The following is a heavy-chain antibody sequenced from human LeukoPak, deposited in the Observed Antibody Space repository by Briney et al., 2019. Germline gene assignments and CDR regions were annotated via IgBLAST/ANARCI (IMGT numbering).Heavy chain of an antibody. CDR3: AKDLRYCSSNPCNGLDV. J-gene: IGHJ6*02. Sequence: GGSLRLSCAASGFTVSNNYMNWVRQAPGKGLEWVSVIYSGGTTNYADSVKGRFTVSRDNSKNTLYLQMNSLRAEDTAVYYCAKDLRYCSSNPCNGLDVLGQGTKVTVSS. CDR2: IYSGGTT. CDR1: GFTVSNNY. D-gene: IGHD2-2*01. V-gene: IGHV3-53*01.